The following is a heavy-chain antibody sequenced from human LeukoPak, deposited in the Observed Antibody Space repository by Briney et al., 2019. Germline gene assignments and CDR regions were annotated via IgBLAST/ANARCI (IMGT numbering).Heavy chain of an antibody. Sequence: GGSLRLSCAASGFTFSSYGMHRVRQAPGKGLEWVSAISGSGGSTYYADSVKGRFTISRDNSKNTLYLQMNSLRAEDTAVYYCAKDYDFWSGYLDIWGQGTMVTVSS. J-gene: IGHJ3*02. CDR1: GFTFSSYG. CDR2: ISGSGGST. D-gene: IGHD3-3*01. V-gene: IGHV3-23*01. CDR3: AKDYDFWSGYLDI.